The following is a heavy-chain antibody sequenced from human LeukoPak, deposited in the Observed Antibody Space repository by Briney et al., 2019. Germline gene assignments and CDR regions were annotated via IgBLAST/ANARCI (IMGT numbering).Heavy chain of an antibody. D-gene: IGHD3-22*01. Sequence: ASVKVSCKASGGTFSSYAISWVRQAPGQGLEWMGWISAYNGNTNYAQKLQGRVTMTTDTSTSTAYMELRSLRSDDTAVYYCARSSGGYYYYSSGFLDYWGQGTLVTVSS. CDR3: ARSSGGYYYYSSGFLDY. CDR1: GGTFSSYA. V-gene: IGHV1-18*01. CDR2: ISAYNGNT. J-gene: IGHJ4*02.